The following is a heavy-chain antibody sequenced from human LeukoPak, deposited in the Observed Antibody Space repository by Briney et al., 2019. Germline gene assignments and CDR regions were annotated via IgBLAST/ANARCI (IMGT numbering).Heavy chain of an antibody. D-gene: IGHD6-19*01. J-gene: IGHJ5*02. CDR3: ARDPRRNRGIAVAGIKSATFDP. CDR1: GYTFTSYD. Sequence: ASVKVSCKASGYTFTSYDINWVRQATGQGLEWMGWMNPNSGNTGYAQKFQGRVTITRNTSISTAYMELSSLRSEDTAVYYCARDPRRNRGIAVAGIKSATFDPWGQGTLVTVSS. V-gene: IGHV1-8*03. CDR2: MNPNSGNT.